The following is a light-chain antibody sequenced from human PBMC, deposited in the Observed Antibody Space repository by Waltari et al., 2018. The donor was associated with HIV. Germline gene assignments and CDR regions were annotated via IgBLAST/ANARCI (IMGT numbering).Light chain of an antibody. V-gene: IGLV3-21*02. CDR1: NIGRKS. Sequence: SYVLTQAPSVSVAPGQTATISCGNIGRKSVQWYRQKTVRAPLLVALDDVDRSSAIPARVSGTRAGGRATLTISGVEAGDEADYYCQVWDRGYKEAVFGGGT. CDR2: DDV. J-gene: IGLJ2*01. CDR3: QVWDRGYKEAV.